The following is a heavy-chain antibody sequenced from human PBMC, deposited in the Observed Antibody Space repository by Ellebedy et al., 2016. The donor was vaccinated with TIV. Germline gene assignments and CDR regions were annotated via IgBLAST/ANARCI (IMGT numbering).Heavy chain of an antibody. CDR2: LRQDGDAK. J-gene: IGHJ5*02. CDR1: GFSFRSYW. V-gene: IGHV3-7*01. Sequence: GESLKTSCIASGFSFRSYWMSWVRQAPGKRLEWVANLRQDGDAKYYVDSVKGRFTISRDNAKNSLYLQMNGLRAEDTAVYYSARRGSYGDYAVQVNPWFDPWGQGTLVTVSS. D-gene: IGHD4-17*01. CDR3: ARRGSYGDYAVQVNPWFDP.